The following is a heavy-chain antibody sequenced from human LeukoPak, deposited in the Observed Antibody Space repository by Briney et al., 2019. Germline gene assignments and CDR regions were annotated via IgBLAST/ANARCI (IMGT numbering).Heavy chain of an antibody. D-gene: IGHD7-27*01. CDR3: TRADWVLGAFDI. Sequence: GGSLRLSCTVSGFTFGDYAMSWVRQAPGKGLEWVGLIRSKAYGGTTEYAASVKGRFTISRDDSKSIAYVQMNSLKTEDTAVYYCTRADWVLGAFDIWGQGTMVTVSS. V-gene: IGHV3-49*04. J-gene: IGHJ3*02. CDR2: IRSKAYGGTT. CDR1: GFTFGDYA.